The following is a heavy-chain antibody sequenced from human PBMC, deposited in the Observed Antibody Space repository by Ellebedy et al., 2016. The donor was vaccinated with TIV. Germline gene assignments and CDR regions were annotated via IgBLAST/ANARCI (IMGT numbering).Heavy chain of an antibody. CDR3: ARPMFYYHYYMDV. CDR1: GFVFKSYS. CDR2: ISDRNSKR. D-gene: IGHD3-10*02. Sequence: GGSLRLSXAASGFVFKSYSVNWVRQAPGKGLEWVASISDRNSKRFYSDSVKGRFIISRDDATSSLFLEMNTLRVEDTAVYYCARPMFYYHYYMDVWGKGTTVIV. J-gene: IGHJ6*03. V-gene: IGHV3-21*01.